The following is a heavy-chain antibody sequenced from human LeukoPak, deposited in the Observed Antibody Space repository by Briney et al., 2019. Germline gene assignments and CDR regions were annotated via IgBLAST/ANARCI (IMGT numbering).Heavy chain of an antibody. V-gene: IGHV1-8*01. J-gene: IGHJ4*02. CDR2: INLNSGNT. CDR1: GYTFTSYD. Sequence: ASVKASCKASGYTFTSYDINWVRPAPGQGLEWMGWINLNSGNTGYAQNFQGRLTVTRDTSINTAYMELNTLRSEDTAIYYCARVTGSIDYWGQGTLVTVSS. CDR3: ARVTGSIDY. D-gene: IGHD1-26*01.